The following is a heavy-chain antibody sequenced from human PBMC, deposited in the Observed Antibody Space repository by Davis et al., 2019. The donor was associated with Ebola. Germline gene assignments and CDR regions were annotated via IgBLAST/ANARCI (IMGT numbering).Heavy chain of an antibody. CDR2: ISSDGTTV. Sequence: GESLKISCAASGFTFSNHWMHWVRQAPGKGPVCVSHISSDGTTVEYADPVKGRFTVSRDNAKNILYLQMNSLRAEDTAIYYCLTDAFDIRGQGTMVTVSS. J-gene: IGHJ3*02. CDR1: GFTFSNHW. CDR3: LTDAFDI. V-gene: IGHV3-74*01.